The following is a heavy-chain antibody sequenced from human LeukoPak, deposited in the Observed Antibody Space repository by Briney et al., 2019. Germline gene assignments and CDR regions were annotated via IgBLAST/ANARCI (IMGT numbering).Heavy chain of an antibody. CDR2: IWYDGSNK. CDR3: ARLGSGWSFVF. D-gene: IGHD6-19*01. Sequence: PGRSLRLSCAASGFTFSSYGMNWVRQAPGKGLEWVAVIWYDGSNKYYADSVKGRFTISRDNSKNTVSLQLNSLRAEDTAVYYCARLGSGWSFVFWGQGTLVAVSS. V-gene: IGHV3-33*01. CDR1: GFTFSSYG. J-gene: IGHJ4*02.